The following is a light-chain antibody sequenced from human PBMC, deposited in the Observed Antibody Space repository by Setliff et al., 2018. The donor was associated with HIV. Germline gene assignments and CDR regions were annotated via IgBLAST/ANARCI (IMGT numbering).Light chain of an antibody. CDR3: CSFTSSNTYV. V-gene: IGLV2-14*03. J-gene: IGLJ1*01. CDR2: DVN. CDR1: SRDVGGGSNY. Sequence: QSALAQAASVSGPPGQSITMSCTGTSRDVGGGSNYVSWFQQHPGKAPKLIIFDVNKRPSGVSDRFSASKSGNTASLTISGLQADDEADYYCCSFTSSNTYVFGTGTKVTVL.